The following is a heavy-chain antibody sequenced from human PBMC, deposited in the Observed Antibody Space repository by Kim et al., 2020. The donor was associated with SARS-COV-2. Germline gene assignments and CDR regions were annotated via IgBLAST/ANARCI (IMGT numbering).Heavy chain of an antibody. J-gene: IGHJ4*02. CDR2: IYPGDSDT. Sequence: GESLKISCKGSGYSFTSYWIGWVRQMPGKGLEWMGIIYPGDSDTRYSPSFQGQVTISADKSISTAYLQWSSLKASDTAMYYCARLYYGSGSTSYYFDYWGQGTLVTVSS. V-gene: IGHV5-51*01. D-gene: IGHD3-10*01. CDR1: GYSFTSYW. CDR3: ARLYYGSGSTSYYFDY.